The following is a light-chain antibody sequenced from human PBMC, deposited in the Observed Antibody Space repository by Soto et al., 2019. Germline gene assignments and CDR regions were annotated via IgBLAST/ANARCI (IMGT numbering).Light chain of an antibody. J-gene: IGLJ1*01. Sequence: QSVLTQPPSASGTPGQRVTISCSGSSSNIGSNTVNWYQQLPGTAPKLLIYSNSNRPSGVPDRFSGSKSVTSASLAITGLQAEDEADYYCQSYDSSLSGSIFGTGTKVTVL. CDR1: SSNIGSNT. CDR2: SNS. V-gene: IGLV1-44*01. CDR3: QSYDSSLSGSI.